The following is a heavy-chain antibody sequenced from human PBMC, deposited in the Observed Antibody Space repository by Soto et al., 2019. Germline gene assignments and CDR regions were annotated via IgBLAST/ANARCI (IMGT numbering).Heavy chain of an antibody. V-gene: IGHV4-30-2*01. Sequence: SETLSLTCAVSGGSISSGGYSWSWIRQPPGKGLEWIGYIYHSGSTYYNPSLKSRVTISVDRSKNQFSLKLSSVTAADTAVYYCARATYYYDSSGYYYVPYYFDYWGQGTLVTVSS. CDR3: ARATYYYDSSGYYYVPYYFDY. D-gene: IGHD3-22*01. CDR2: IYHSGST. J-gene: IGHJ4*02. CDR1: GGSISSGGYS.